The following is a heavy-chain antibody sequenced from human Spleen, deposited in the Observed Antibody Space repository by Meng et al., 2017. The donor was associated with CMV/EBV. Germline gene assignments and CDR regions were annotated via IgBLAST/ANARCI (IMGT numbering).Heavy chain of an antibody. CDR2: ISGSGDTI. CDR1: RFTFSDYY. J-gene: IGHJ4*02. CDR3: ARGGSDIIVVVAATRY. Sequence: GGSLRLSCAASRFTFSDYYMSWIRQAPGKGLEWVAHISGSGDTIYYADSVKGRFTISRDNAKNSLYVQVNSLRDEDTAVYYCARGGSDIIVVVAATRYWGQGTLVTVSS. D-gene: IGHD2-15*01. V-gene: IGHV3-11*01.